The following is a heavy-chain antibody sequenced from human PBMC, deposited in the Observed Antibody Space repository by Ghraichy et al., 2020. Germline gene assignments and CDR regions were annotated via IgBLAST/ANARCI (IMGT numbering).Heavy chain of an antibody. J-gene: IGHJ3*02. V-gene: IGHV4-39*07. D-gene: IGHD2-2*01. CDR1: GGSISSSSYY. Sequence: SETLSLTCTVSGGSISSSSYYWGWIRQPPGKGLEWIGSIYYSGSTYYNPSLKSRVTISVDTSKNQFSLKLSSVTAADTAVYYCARTSDAFDIWGQGTMVTASS. CDR3: ARTSDAFDI. CDR2: IYYSGST.